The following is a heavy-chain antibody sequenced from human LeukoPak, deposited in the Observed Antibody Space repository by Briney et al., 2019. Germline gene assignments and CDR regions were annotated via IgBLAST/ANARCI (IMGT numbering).Heavy chain of an antibody. D-gene: IGHD2-2*01. CDR3: ARDPVVPAAPFRDYYGMDV. Sequence: SGPALVKPTQTLTLTCTFSGFSLSTSGMCVSWIRQPPGKALEWLARIDWDDDKYYSTSLKTRLTISKDTSKNQVVLTMTNMDPVDTATYYCARDPVVPAAPFRDYYGMDVWGQGTTVTVSS. CDR2: IDWDDDK. J-gene: IGHJ6*02. CDR1: GFSLSTSGMC. V-gene: IGHV2-70*11.